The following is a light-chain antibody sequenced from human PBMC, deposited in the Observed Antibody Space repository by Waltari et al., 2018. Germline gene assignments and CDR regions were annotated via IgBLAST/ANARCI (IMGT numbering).Light chain of an antibody. CDR2: EVS. CDR1: SSDVGGYNY. V-gene: IGLV2-14*01. CDR3: HSHTSSITTVI. J-gene: IGLJ2*01. Sequence: QSALTQPASVSGSPGQSITISCTGTSSDVGGYNYVSWYQHHPGKAPKLSIYEVSKRPAGASDRYSGSKSGNTASRTISGLQAEDEADYYCHSHTSSITTVIFGGGTKLTV.